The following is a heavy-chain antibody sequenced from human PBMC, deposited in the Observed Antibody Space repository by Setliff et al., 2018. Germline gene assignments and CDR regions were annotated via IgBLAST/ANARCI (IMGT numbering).Heavy chain of an antibody. Sequence: PGGSLRLSCAASGFTFSSYRMNWVRQAPGKGLEWVSSISGGGRYTYSADSVRGRFTISRDNAKNSLYVQMNNLRAEDAAVYYCAKDLSAAGIFDYWGQGTLVTVSS. J-gene: IGHJ4*02. V-gene: IGHV3-21*01. D-gene: IGHD6-25*01. CDR1: GFTFSSYR. CDR2: ISGGGRYT. CDR3: AKDLSAAGIFDY.